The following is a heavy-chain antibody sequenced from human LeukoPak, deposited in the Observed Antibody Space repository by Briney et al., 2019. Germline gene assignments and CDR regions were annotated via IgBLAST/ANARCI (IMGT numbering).Heavy chain of an antibody. Sequence: GGSLRLSCAASGFTFSSYWAHWVRQAPGKGLVWVSRTNSDASSTTYADSVKGRFTISRDNAKNTLYLQMNSLRAEDTAVYYCARGKQDFDNWGQGTPVTVSS. D-gene: IGHD6-13*01. CDR2: TNSDASST. CDR1: GFTFSSYW. J-gene: IGHJ4*02. CDR3: ARGKQDFDN. V-gene: IGHV3-74*01.